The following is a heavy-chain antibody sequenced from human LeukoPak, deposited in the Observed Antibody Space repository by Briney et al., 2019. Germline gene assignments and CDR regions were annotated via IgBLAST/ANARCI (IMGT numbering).Heavy chain of an antibody. V-gene: IGHV7-4-1*02. J-gene: IGHJ5*02. Sequence: ASVKVSCKASGYTFTTYAMNWVRQAPGQGLEWMGWINTHTGNPTYAQGFTGRFVFSLDTSVSTAYLQISSLKAEDTAVYYCARDQRLCTNGVCYTYSGPYNWFDPWGQGTLVTVSS. CDR2: INTHTGNP. D-gene: IGHD2-8*01. CDR1: GYTFTTYA. CDR3: ARDQRLCTNGVCYTYSGPYNWFDP.